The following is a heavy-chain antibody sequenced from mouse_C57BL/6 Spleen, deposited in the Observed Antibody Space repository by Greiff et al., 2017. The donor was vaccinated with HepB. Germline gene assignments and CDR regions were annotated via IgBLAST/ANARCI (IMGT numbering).Heavy chain of an antibody. V-gene: IGHV1-39*01. Sequence: VQLPQSGPELVKPGASVKISCKPSGYSFTDYNMNWVKQSNGKSLEWIGVINPNYGTNSYNQKFKGKATLTVDQSSSTAYMQVNSRRSDDSAVYYGAISDYCGSRRLDFWGEGTTLTVFS. CDR3: AISDYCGSRRLDF. CDR2: INPNYGTN. J-gene: IGHJ2*01. CDR1: GYSFTDYN. D-gene: IGHD1-1*01.